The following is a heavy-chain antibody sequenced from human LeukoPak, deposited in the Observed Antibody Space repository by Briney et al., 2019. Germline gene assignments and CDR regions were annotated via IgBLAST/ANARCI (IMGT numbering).Heavy chain of an antibody. CDR1: GFTFSSYW. V-gene: IGHV3-7*03. CDR3: ARSPPRGREGY. Sequence: GGPLRLSCAASGFTFSSYWMSWVRQAPGKGLEWVANIKQDGSEKYYVDSVKGRFTISRDNAKNSLCLQMNSLRAEDTAVYYSARSPPRGREGYWGQGTLVTVSS. D-gene: IGHD5-24*01. J-gene: IGHJ4*02. CDR2: IKQDGSEK.